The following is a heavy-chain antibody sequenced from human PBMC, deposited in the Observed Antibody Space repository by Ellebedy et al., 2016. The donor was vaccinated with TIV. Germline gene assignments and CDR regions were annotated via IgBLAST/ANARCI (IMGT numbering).Heavy chain of an antibody. Sequence: PGGSLRLSCVGSGFRFGDYDMDWVRQAPGKGLEWVGRSTDKIGSFTTLYGASVRGRFTISRDDSKNSVFLQMNSLKTEDTAVYYCARDYYGSYLNWGRGILVTVSS. J-gene: IGHJ4*02. CDR3: ARDYYGSYLN. V-gene: IGHV3-72*01. D-gene: IGHD3-10*01. CDR2: STDKIGSFTT. CDR1: GFRFGDYD.